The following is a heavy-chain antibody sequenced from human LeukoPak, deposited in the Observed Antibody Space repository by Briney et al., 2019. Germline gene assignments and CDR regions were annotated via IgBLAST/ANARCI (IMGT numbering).Heavy chain of an antibody. CDR1: GFSFSGHW. CDR3: ARGPNSNWSGLDF. CDR2: ISPTGSTT. D-gene: IGHD6-6*01. V-gene: IGHV3-74*01. Sequence: GGSLRLSCTASGFSFSGHWMHWARQLPGEGLVWVSRISPTGSTTSYADSVKGRFTVSRDNAKNTLYLQVNNLRAEDTAVYYCARGPNSNWSGLDFWGQGTLPTVSS. J-gene: IGHJ4*02.